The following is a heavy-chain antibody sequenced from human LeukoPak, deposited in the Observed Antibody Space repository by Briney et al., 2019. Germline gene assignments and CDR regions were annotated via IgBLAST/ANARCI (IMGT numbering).Heavy chain of an antibody. J-gene: IGHJ6*03. CDR3: ARDGTYSSSWYWATYYYYYMDV. CDR1: GYSISSGYY. Sequence: PSETLSLTCTVSGYSISSGYYWGWIRQPPGKGLEWIGSIYHSGSTYYNPSLKSRVTISVDTSKNQFSLKLSSVTAADTAVYYCARDGTYSSSWYWATYYYYYMDVWGKGTTVTVSS. CDR2: IYHSGST. V-gene: IGHV4-38-2*02. D-gene: IGHD6-13*01.